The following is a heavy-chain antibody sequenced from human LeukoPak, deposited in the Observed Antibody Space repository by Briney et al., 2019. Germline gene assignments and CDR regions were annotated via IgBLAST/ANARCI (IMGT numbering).Heavy chain of an antibody. J-gene: IGHJ3*02. Sequence: PSETLSLTCTVSGGSISSYYWSWIRQPPGKGLEWIAYISDIGSINYNPSLKSRVTMSVDTSKNQFSLKLSSVTAADTAVYYCARAHSWELLTDAFDIWGQGTMVTVSS. CDR3: ARAHSWELLTDAFDI. V-gene: IGHV4-59*12. CDR2: ISDIGSI. CDR1: GGSISSYY. D-gene: IGHD1-26*01.